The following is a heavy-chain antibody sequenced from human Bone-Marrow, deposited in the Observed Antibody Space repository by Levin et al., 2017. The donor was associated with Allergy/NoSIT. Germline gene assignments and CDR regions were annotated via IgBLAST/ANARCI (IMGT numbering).Heavy chain of an antibody. D-gene: IGHD2-2*01. CDR2: IKQDGSEK. V-gene: IGHV3-7*03. J-gene: IGHJ4*02. CDR3: ARVYTSSSTSGREYYFDY. Sequence: GGSLRLSCAASGFTFSSYWMSWVRQAPGKGLEWVANIKQDGSEKYYVDSVKGRFTISRDNAKNSLYLQMNSLRAEDTAVYYCARVYTSSSTSGREYYFDYWGQGTLVTVSS. CDR1: GFTFSSYW.